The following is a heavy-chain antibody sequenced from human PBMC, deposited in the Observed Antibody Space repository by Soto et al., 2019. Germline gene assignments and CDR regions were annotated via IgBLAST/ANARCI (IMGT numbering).Heavy chain of an antibody. Sequence: PSETLSLTCTVSGGSISSYYWSWIRQPPGKGLEWIGYIYYSGSTNYNPSLKSRVTISVDTSKNQFSLKLSSVTAADTAVYYCARVVLAAAGVGWFDPWGQGTLVTVSS. J-gene: IGHJ5*02. CDR2: IYYSGST. D-gene: IGHD6-13*01. CDR1: GGSISSYY. CDR3: ARVVLAAAGVGWFDP. V-gene: IGHV4-59*01.